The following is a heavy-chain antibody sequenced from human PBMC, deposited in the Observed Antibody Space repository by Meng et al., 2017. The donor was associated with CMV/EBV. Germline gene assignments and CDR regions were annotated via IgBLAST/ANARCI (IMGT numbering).Heavy chain of an antibody. D-gene: IGHD1-26*01. CDR2: ISGSGGST. J-gene: IGHJ6*02. Sequence: GGLLRLSCAASGFTFSSDAMSWVRQAPGKGLEWVSAISGSGGSTYYADSVKGRFTIARDNSKNTLYLQMNSLRAEDTAVYYCAKGSGSGSYNENYYGLDVWGQGTTVTVSS. V-gene: IGHV3-23*01. CDR1: GFTFSSDA. CDR3: AKGSGSGSYNENYYGLDV.